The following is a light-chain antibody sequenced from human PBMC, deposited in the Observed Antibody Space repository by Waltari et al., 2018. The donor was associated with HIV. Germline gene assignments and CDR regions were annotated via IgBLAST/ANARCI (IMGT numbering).Light chain of an antibody. CDR3: CSYTGSYTWV. V-gene: IGLV2-11*01. Sequence: QSALTQPRSVSGSPGQSVTISCTGTSSDVGGYNFVSWYQQHPGKAPKLGIYDVSKWRSGVPDRFSGSNSGNTASLTISGLQAEDEADYYCCSYTGSYTWVFGGVTELTVL. CDR2: DVS. CDR1: SSDVGGYNF. J-gene: IGLJ3*02.